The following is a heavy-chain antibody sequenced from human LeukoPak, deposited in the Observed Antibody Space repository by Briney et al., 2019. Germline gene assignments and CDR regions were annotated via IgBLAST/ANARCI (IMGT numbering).Heavy chain of an antibody. CDR3: ARDPYYYERSGYYLNWFDP. J-gene: IGHJ5*02. V-gene: IGHV4-61*08. D-gene: IGHD3-22*01. CDR1: GGSISSGGYY. CDR2: IYYSGST. Sequence: SQTLSLTCTVSGGSISSGGYYWSWIRQPPGKGLEWIGYIYYSGSTNYNPSLKSRVTISVDTSKNQFSLKLSSVTAADTAVYYCARDPYYYERSGYYLNWFDPWGQGTLVTVSS.